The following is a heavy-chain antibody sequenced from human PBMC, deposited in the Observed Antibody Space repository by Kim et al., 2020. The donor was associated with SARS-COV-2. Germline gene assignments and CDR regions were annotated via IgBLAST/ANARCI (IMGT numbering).Heavy chain of an antibody. CDR2: ISYDGSNK. J-gene: IGHJ6*02. V-gene: IGHV3-30*04. Sequence: GGSLRLSCAASGFTFSSYAMHWVRQAPGKGLEWVAVISYDGSNKYYADSVKGRFTISRDNSKNTLYLQMNSLRAEDTAVYYCARDFFKLGNYYYYGMDVWAKGPRSPSP. CDR3: ARDFFKLGNYYYYGMDV. D-gene: IGHD7-27*01. CDR1: GFTFSSYA.